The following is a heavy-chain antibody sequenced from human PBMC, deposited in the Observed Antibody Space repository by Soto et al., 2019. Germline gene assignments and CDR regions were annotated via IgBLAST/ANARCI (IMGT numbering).Heavy chain of an antibody. CDR3: ARDYVLVPAATFDY. D-gene: IGHD2-2*01. Sequence: TPGKGLEWVSSISSSSSYIYYADSVKGRFTISRDNAKNSLYLQMNSLRAEDTAVYYCARDYVLVPAATFDYWGQGTLVTVSS. J-gene: IGHJ4*02. V-gene: IGHV3-21*01. CDR2: ISSSSSYI.